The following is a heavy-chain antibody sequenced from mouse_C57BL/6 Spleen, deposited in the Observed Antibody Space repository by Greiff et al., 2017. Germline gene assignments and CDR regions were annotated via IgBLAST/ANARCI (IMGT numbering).Heavy chain of an antibody. CDR2: IHPNSGST. CDR1: GYTFTSYW. J-gene: IGHJ3*01. Sequence: QVQLQQPGAELVKPGASVKLSCKASGYTFTSYWMHWVKQRPGQGLGWIGMIHPNSGSTNYNEKFKSKATLTVDKSSSTAYMQLSSLTSEDSAVYYCARDGSSPWFAYWGQGTLVTVSA. D-gene: IGHD1-1*01. V-gene: IGHV1-64*01. CDR3: ARDGSSPWFAY.